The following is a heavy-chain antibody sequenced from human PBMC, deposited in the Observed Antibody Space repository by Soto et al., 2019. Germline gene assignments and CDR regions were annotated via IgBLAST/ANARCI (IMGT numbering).Heavy chain of an antibody. J-gene: IGHJ6*02. V-gene: IGHV3-33*01. CDR2: IWYDGSNK. D-gene: IGHD3-10*01. Sequence: QVQLVESGGGVVQPGRSLRLSCAASGFTFSSYGMHWVRQAPGKGLEWVAVIWYDGSNKDYADSVKGRFTISRDNSKNTLYLQMNSLRAEDTAVYYCARDRRVYVLLWFGDRYYGMDVWGQGTTVTVSS. CDR1: GFTFSSYG. CDR3: ARDRRVYVLLWFGDRYYGMDV.